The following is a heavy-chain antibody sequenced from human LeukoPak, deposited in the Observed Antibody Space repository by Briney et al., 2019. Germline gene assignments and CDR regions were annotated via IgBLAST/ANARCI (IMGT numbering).Heavy chain of an antibody. CDR3: ARVGYGSGSYSVNY. Sequence: SVKVSCKASGGTFISYAISWVRQAPGQGLEWMGRIIPSLGIANYAQKFQGRVTITADKSTSTAYMELSSLRSEDTAVYYCARVGYGSGSYSVNYWGQGTLVTVSS. V-gene: IGHV1-69*04. CDR1: GGTFISYA. J-gene: IGHJ4*02. D-gene: IGHD3-10*01. CDR2: IIPSLGIA.